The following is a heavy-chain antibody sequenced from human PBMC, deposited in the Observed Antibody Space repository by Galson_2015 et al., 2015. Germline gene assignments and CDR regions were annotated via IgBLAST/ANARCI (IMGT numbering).Heavy chain of an antibody. CDR3: AKGEGLRGAGVFFDD. Sequence: SLRLSCAASGFRFSMNTMGWVRQPPGKGLEWVSCISETGGATYYADSVKGRSTISRDNSKNTPYLQMNSLRAEDTAVYYCAKGEGLRGAGVFFDDWGQGTQVSVSS. V-gene: IGHV3-23*01. J-gene: IGHJ4*02. D-gene: IGHD3-10*01. CDR1: GFRFSMNT. CDR2: ISETGGAT.